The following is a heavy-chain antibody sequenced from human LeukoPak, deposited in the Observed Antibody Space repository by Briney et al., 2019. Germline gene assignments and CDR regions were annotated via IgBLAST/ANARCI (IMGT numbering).Heavy chain of an antibody. J-gene: IGHJ4*02. Sequence: ASVKVSCKASGYTFTRYGITWVRQAPGQGLEWMGWISAYNGNTNYAQKVQGRVTMTTDTSTSTDYMELRSLRSDDTAVYYCARPSDSSGLTAFDYWGQGTLVTVSS. CDR2: ISAYNGNT. CDR3: ARPSDSSGLTAFDY. V-gene: IGHV1-18*01. CDR1: GYTFTRYG. D-gene: IGHD3-22*01.